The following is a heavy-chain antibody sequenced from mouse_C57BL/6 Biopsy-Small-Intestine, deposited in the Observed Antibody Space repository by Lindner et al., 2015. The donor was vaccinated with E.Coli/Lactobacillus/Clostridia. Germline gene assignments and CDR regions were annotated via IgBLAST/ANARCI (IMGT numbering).Heavy chain of an antibody. CDR1: GYSFTGYY. CDR2: IYPYNGVS. V-gene: IGHV1-31*01. Sequence: VQLQESGPELVKPGASVKISCKASGYSFTGYYMHWVKQSHGNILDWIGYIYPYNGVSSYNQKFKGKATLTVDRSSSTAYMELRSLTSEDSAVYYCAGNYGSRGYFDVWGTGTTVTVSS. J-gene: IGHJ1*03. D-gene: IGHD1-1*01. CDR3: AGNYGSRGYFDV.